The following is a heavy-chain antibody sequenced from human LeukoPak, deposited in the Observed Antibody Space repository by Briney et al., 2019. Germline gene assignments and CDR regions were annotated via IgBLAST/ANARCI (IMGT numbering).Heavy chain of an antibody. Sequence: KPSETLSLTCTVSGGSISSYYWSWIRQPPGKGLEWIGNIYYSGTTNYNPSLKRRVTISVDTSKNQFSLNLSSVTAADTAVYYCARMVGWGARRYYYYYMDVWGKGTTVTIS. CDR1: GGSISSYY. CDR3: ARMVGWGARRYYYYYMDV. D-gene: IGHD1-26*01. J-gene: IGHJ6*03. V-gene: IGHV4-59*01. CDR2: IYYSGTT.